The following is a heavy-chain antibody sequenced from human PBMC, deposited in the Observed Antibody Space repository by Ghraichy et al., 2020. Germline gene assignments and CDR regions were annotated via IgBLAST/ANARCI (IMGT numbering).Heavy chain of an antibody. CDR2: IKQDGSDK. CDR3: ARDFSVGYGSRSRYYYHYYMDV. V-gene: IGHV3-7*01. Sequence: GGSLRLSCAASGFTFSDYWMSWVRQAPGKGLEWVANIKQDGSDKYYVDSVKGRFTISRDNADNSLSLQMNILRAEDTAVYYCARDFSVGYGSRSRYYYHYYMDVWGKGTTVTVSS. CDR1: GFTFSDYW. D-gene: IGHD3-10*01. J-gene: IGHJ6*03.